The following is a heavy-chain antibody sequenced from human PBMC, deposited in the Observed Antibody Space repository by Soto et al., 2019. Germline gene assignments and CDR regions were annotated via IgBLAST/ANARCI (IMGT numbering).Heavy chain of an antibody. J-gene: IGHJ4*02. V-gene: IGHV1-69*02. CDR1: GGTVSAYT. Sequence: QVQLVQSGAEVKKPGSSVKVSCEASGGTVSAYTINWVRQAPGQGLEWMGRIISILDIPNYAQKFQGRLTIIADTSTSTTYMELRNLRSEGTATYYCARENGTSSLDYWGQGTLVTVSS. D-gene: IGHD6-6*01. CDR2: IISILDIP. CDR3: ARENGTSSLDY.